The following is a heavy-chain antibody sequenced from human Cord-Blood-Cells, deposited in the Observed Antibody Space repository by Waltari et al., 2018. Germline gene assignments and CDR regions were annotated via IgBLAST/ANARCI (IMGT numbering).Heavy chain of an antibody. D-gene: IGHD7-27*01. Sequence: QVQLVQSGGEVKKPGSSVKVSCKASGGTLSSYAITWVRQTPGQGLEWLGGIIPIFGTANYAQKFQGRVTITADESTSTAYMELSSLRSEDTAVYYCARITGDSNVENAFDIWGQGTMVTVSS. J-gene: IGHJ3*02. CDR1: GGTLSSYA. V-gene: IGHV1-69*01. CDR2: IIPIFGTA. CDR3: ARITGDSNVENAFDI.